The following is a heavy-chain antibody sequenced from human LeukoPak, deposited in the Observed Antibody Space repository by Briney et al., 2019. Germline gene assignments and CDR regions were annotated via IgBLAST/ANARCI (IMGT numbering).Heavy chain of an antibody. V-gene: IGHV6-1*01. Sequence: SQTFSLIFSISGDSVSNKSAAWNWLRQSPSTGLDWQRRTYYRSKWDDDYAVSVKSRITINPDTSKNQFSLPLNSVTPEDTAVYYCAREEGGWPRNFDYWGQGALVTVSS. D-gene: IGHD6-19*01. CDR3: AREEGGWPRNFDY. CDR2: TYYRSKWDD. J-gene: IGHJ4*02. CDR1: GDSVSNKSAA.